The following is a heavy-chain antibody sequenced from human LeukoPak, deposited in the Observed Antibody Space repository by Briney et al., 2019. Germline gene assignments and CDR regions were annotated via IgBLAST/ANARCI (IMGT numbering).Heavy chain of an antibody. J-gene: IGHJ4*02. CDR1: GFSITRGYF. V-gene: IGHV4-38-2*01. CDR2: IYHSGSA. Sequence: KPSETLSLTCAVSGFSITRGYFWGWIRQSPGKGLEWIGSIYHSGSAHYNTSLKSRVTISLDKTKNQLSLRLSSVTAADTAVYYCVRSWSAYYITPLGYWGQGILVTVPS. D-gene: IGHD3-3*01. CDR3: VRSWSAYYITPLGY.